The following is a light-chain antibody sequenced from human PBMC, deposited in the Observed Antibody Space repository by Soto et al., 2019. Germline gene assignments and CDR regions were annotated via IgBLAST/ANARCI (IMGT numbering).Light chain of an antibody. CDR3: AAWDTSLSAVV. Sequence: QSVLTQPPSVSGAPGQRVTISCTGSSSNIGDNYVSWYQQVPGTAPKLLIYDNNKRPSGIPDRFSGSKSDTSATLDIAGLKTGDESDYFCAAWDTSLSAVVFGGGTKLTVL. J-gene: IGLJ2*01. CDR2: DNN. V-gene: IGLV1-51*01. CDR1: SSNIGDNY.